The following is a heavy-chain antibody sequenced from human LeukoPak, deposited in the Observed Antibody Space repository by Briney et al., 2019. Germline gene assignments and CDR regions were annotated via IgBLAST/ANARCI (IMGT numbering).Heavy chain of an antibody. CDR3: ARVGATGSGYYFDY. CDR1: GGSISSYY. D-gene: IGHD1-26*01. V-gene: IGHV4-4*07. J-gene: IGHJ4*02. CDR2: IYTSGST. Sequence: PSEPLSLTCTVSGGSISSYYWSWIRQPTGKGLECIGRIYTSGSTNYNPSLKSRVTISVDKSKTQFSLKLSSVTAADTAVYYCARVGATGSGYYFDYWGQGTLVTVSS.